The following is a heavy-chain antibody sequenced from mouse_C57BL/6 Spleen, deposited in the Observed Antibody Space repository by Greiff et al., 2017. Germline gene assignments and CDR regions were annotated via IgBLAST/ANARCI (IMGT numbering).Heavy chain of an antibody. CDR2: INPSSGYT. Sequence: QVQLQQSGAELAKPGASVKLSCKASGYTFTSYWMHWVKQMPGQGLEWIGYINPSSGYTKYNQQFKDKSTLTADQSSSTAYRQLTSLPYENSAVYFCPNYDYLYRGPRTTLSVSS. CDR1: GYTFTSYW. D-gene: IGHD2-4*01. V-gene: IGHV1-7*01. CDR3: PNYDYLY. J-gene: IGHJ2*01.